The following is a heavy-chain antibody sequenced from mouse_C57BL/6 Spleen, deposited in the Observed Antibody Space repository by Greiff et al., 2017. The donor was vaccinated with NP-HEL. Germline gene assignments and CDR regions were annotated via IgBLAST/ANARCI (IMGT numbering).Heavy chain of an antibody. CDR3: AREITTVVLDY. CDR1: GYTFTSYR. Sequence: QVQLQQPGAELVKPGASVKMSCKASGYTFTSYRITWVKQRPGQGLEWIGDIYPGSGSTNYNEKFKSKATLTVDTSSSTAYMQLSSLTSEDSAVYYCAREITTVVLDYWGQGATLTVAT. D-gene: IGHD1-1*01. J-gene: IGHJ2*01. CDR2: IYPGSGST. V-gene: IGHV1-55*01.